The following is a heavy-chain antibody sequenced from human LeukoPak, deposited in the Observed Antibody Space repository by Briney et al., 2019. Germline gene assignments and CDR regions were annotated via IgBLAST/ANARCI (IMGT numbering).Heavy chain of an antibody. V-gene: IGHV1-3*01. J-gene: IGHJ4*02. CDR3: ARDGGTYYTSGSYSSPYYFDY. CDR1: GYTFTNYP. Sequence: GASVKVSCKASGYTFTNYPMHWVRQAPGQRLEWMGWISAGNGNTEYSQKFQGRVTITRDTSASTVYMELSSLRSEDTALYYCARDGGTYYTSGSYSSPYYFDYWGQGTLVTVSS. CDR2: ISAGNGNT. D-gene: IGHD3-10*01.